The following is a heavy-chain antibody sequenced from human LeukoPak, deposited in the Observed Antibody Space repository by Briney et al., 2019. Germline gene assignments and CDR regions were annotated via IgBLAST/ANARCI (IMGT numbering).Heavy chain of an antibody. D-gene: IGHD4-11*01. Sequence: GGSLRLSCAASGFTFSSYSMSWVRQAPGKGLEWLSVISGSSGGTYYADSVKGRFTTSRDNSKNTLYLQMNSLRAEDTPVYYCAKDGVMSTGSYYYYMDVWGKGSTVTVSS. J-gene: IGHJ6*03. V-gene: IGHV3-23*01. CDR1: GFTFSSYS. CDR2: ISGSSGGT. CDR3: AKDGVMSTGSYYYYMDV.